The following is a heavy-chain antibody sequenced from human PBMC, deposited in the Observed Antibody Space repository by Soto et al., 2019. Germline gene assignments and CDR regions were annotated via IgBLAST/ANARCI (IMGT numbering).Heavy chain of an antibody. V-gene: IGHV3-21*01. J-gene: IGHJ4*02. Sequence: VQLVESGGGLVKPGGSLRLSCAASGFTFRSYSMNWVRQAPGKGLEWVSSISSSSSYMYYADSVKGRFTISRDDAKNSLYLQMDSLRVEDTAVYYCARDAPYDRSDYYCAYWGQGTLVTVSS. CDR2: ISSSSSYM. CDR1: GFTFRSYS. CDR3: ARDAPYDRSDYYCAY. D-gene: IGHD3-22*01.